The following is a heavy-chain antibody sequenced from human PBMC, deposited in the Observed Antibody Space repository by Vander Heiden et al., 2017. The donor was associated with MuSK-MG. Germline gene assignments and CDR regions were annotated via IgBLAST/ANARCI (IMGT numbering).Heavy chain of an antibody. D-gene: IGHD3-10*01. J-gene: IGHJ5*02. V-gene: IGHV7-4-1*02. Sequence: QVQLVQSGSELKKPGASVKVSCKASGYTFTSYAMNWVRQAPGQGLEGMGWISTSTGNPTYAQGFTGRFVFPLDTSVSTAYLQISSLKAEDTAVYYCAREGGELFQRWGFDPWGQGTLVTVSS. CDR3: AREGGELFQRWGFDP. CDR1: GYTFTSYA. CDR2: ISTSTGNP.